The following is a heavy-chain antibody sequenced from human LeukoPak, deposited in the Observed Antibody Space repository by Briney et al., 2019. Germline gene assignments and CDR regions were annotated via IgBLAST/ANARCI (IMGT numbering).Heavy chain of an antibody. CDR3: ARDARCFDWTSPPAHFDY. D-gene: IGHD3-9*01. CDR1: GFTFSDYY. Sequence: GGSLRLSCAASGFTFSDYYMSWIRQAPGKGLEWVSYISSSSSYTNYADSVKGRFTISRDNAKNSLYLQMNSLRAEDTAVYYCARDARCFDWTSPPAHFDYWGQGTLVTVSS. J-gene: IGHJ4*02. CDR2: ISSSSSYT. V-gene: IGHV3-11*06.